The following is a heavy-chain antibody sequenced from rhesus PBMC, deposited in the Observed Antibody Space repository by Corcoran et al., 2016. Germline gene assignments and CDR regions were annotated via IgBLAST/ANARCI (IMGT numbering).Heavy chain of an antibody. J-gene: IGHJ5-1*01. V-gene: IGHV4-106*01. Sequence: QVQLQESGPGLVKPSETLSLTCAVSWVSLSDSYYLSWIRQPPGKGLEWIGYIYGSGGSTYCNPSLKSRVTISTDTSKNQFSLKLSSVTAADTAVYYCARDQRYGNSHRFDVWGPGVLVTVSS. D-gene: IGHD4-35*01. CDR3: ARDQRYGNSHRFDV. CDR1: WVSLSDSYY. CDR2: IYGSGGST.